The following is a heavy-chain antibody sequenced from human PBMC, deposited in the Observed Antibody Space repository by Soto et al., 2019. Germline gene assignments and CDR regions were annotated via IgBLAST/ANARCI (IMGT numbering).Heavy chain of an antibody. D-gene: IGHD3-16*02. CDR1: GFTFSSYA. CDR2: ISTSGGNT. J-gene: IGHJ5*02. CDR3: AKALYVWGSYRPEGDNWFDP. Sequence: GGSLRLSCAASGFTFSSYAMGWVRQTPGKVLEWVSTISTSGGNTYYADSVKGRFTISRDNSKNTLYLQMNSLRTEDTAVYYCAKALYVWGSYRPEGDNWFDPWGQGTLVTVSS. V-gene: IGHV3-23*01.